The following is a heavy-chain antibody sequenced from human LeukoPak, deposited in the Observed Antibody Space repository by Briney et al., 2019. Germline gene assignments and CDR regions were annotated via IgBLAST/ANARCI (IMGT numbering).Heavy chain of an antibody. CDR3: ARDVDYYDSGSREIQIHY. CDR2: IYSGGTS. V-gene: IGHV3-66*01. J-gene: IGHJ4*02. D-gene: IGHD3-10*01. Sequence: GGSLRLSCEVSGFTVSSNYMSWVRQAPGKGLEWVSIIYSGGTSYYADSVKGRFTISRDNSKNTLYLQMSSLRAEDTAVYYCARDVDYYDSGSREIQIHYWGQGTLVTVSS. CDR1: GFTVSSNY.